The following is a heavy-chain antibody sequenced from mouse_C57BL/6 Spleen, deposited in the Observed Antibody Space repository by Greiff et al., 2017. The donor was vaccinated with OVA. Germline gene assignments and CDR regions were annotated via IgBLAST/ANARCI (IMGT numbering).Heavy chain of an antibody. V-gene: IGHV5-9-1*02. CDR1: GFTFSSYA. Sequence: EVILVESGEGLVKPGGSLKLSCAASGFTFSSYAMSWVRQTPGKRLEWVAYISSGDDYIYYAATVKGRFTLSRDNARNTLYLQMSSLKSEDTAMYYCTIYDSNYERASYEAMDYWGQGTSVTVSS. CDR3: TIYDSNYERASYEAMDY. J-gene: IGHJ4*01. D-gene: IGHD2-5*01. CDR2: ISSGDDYI.